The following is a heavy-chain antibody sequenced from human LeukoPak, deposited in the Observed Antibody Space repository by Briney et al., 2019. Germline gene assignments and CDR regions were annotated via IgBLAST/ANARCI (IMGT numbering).Heavy chain of an antibody. CDR3: ARASPYYYGSGSYGEFDY. J-gene: IGHJ4*02. V-gene: IGHV1-69*06. CDR2: IIPIFGTA. Sequence: ASVKVSCKASGGTFSSYAISWVRQAPGQGLEWMGGIIPIFGTANYAQKFQGRVTITADKSTSTAYMELSSLRSEDTAVYYCARASPYYYGSGSYGEFDYWGQGTLVTVSS. D-gene: IGHD3-10*01. CDR1: GGTFSSYA.